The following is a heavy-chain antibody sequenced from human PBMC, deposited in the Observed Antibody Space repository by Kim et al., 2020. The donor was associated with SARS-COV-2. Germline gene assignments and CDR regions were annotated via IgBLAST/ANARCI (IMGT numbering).Heavy chain of an antibody. CDR2: VSYDESNK. Sequence: GGSLRLSCAASGFTFSRYGMHWVRQAPGKGLEWVAVVSYDESNKYYADSVKGRFTISRDNSKNTLYLQMNSLRAEDTAVYYCAKDIPETSCPGAWGQGTLVTVSS. CDR3: AKDIPETSCPGA. CDR1: GFTFSRYG. J-gene: IGHJ5*02. V-gene: IGHV3-30*18. D-gene: IGHD2-2*01.